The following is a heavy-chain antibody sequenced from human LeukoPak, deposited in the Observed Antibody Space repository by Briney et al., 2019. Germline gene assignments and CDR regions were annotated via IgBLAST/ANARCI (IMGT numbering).Heavy chain of an antibody. CDR2: IIPIFGTA. CDR3: ARGRYYDSSGYPNWFDP. V-gene: IGHV1-69*13. D-gene: IGHD3-22*01. J-gene: IGHJ5*02. CDR1: GGTFSSYA. Sequence: SVKVSCKAFGGTFSSYAISWVRQAPGQGLEWMGGIIPIFGTANYAQKFQGRVTITADESTSTAYMELSSLRSEDTAVYYCARGRYYDSSGYPNWFDPWGQGTLVTVSS.